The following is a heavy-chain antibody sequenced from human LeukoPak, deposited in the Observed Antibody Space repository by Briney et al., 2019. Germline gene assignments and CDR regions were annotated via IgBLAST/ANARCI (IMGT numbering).Heavy chain of an antibody. CDR3: ARQTVAAAGTALDY. CDR1: GFTVSSNH. Sequence: PGGSLRLSCAASGFTVSSNHMSWVRQAPGKGLEWVSVIYSGGSTYYADSVKGRFTISRDNAKNSLYLQMNSLRVEDTALYYCARQTVAAAGTALDYWGQGTLVTVSS. J-gene: IGHJ4*02. V-gene: IGHV3-66*04. CDR2: IYSGGST. D-gene: IGHD6-13*01.